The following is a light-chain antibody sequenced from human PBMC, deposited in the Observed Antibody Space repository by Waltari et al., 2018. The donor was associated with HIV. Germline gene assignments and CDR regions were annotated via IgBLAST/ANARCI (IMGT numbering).Light chain of an antibody. CDR3: QQYYSSPWN. CDR2: GAS. V-gene: IGKV4-1*01. CDR1: QSVLYSSNNRNL. J-gene: IGKJ3*01. Sequence: DIVMTQAPDSLAVSLGERATINCKSSQSVLYSSNNRNLIALYQKKPVQPPRVLICGASTGESGVPDRCSGSGAGTDFTLTISSLQAEDVAVYYCQQYYSSPWNFGPGTKVDIK.